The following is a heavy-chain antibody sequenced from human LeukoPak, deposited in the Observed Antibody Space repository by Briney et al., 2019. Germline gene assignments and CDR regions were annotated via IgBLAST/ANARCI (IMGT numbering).Heavy chain of an antibody. CDR3: ARDRTVTTRRGGFDP. D-gene: IGHD4-17*01. J-gene: IGHJ5*02. CDR2: LWYDGCRK. CDR1: GFTFSSYG. V-gene: IGHV3-33*01. Sequence: GGSLRLSCAASGFTFSSYGMLWVRQAPGKGLEGVADLWYDGCRKYYADSVKGGFTISRDNSKNALYLQMNSLRAGGTAVYYCARDRTVTTRRGGFDPWGQGTLVSVSS.